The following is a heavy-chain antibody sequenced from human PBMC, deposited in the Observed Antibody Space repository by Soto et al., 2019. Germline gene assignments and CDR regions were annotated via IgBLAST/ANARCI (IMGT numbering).Heavy chain of an antibody. CDR3: AKDGGVDTAMVGVKIPSTAQSRNAFHI. CDR2: ISGSGGST. V-gene: IGHV3-23*01. Sequence: GGSLRLSCAASGFTFSGYAMSWARQAPGKGLEWVSAISGSGGSTYYADSVKGRFTISRDNSKNTLYLQMNSLRAEDTAVYYCAKDGGVDTAMVGVKIPSTAQSRNAFHIWCQGTMVTVSS. CDR1: GFTFSGYA. D-gene: IGHD5-18*01. J-gene: IGHJ3*02.